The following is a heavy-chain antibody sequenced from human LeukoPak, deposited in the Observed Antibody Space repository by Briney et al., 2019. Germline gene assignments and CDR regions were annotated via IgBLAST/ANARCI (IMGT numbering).Heavy chain of an antibody. J-gene: IGHJ6*02. CDR1: GFTFSSYW. Sequence: GGSLRLSCAASGFTFSSYWMSWVRQAPGKGLEWVANIKQDGSEKYYVDSVKGRFTISRDNAKNSLYLQMNSLRAEDTAVYYCARAYSSGWYFYYYYGMDVWGQGTTVTVSS. CDR2: IKQDGSEK. CDR3: ARAYSSGWYFYYYYGMDV. D-gene: IGHD6-19*01. V-gene: IGHV3-7*01.